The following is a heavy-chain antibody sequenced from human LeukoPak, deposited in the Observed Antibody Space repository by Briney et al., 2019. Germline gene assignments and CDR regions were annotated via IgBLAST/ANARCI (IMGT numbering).Heavy chain of an antibody. J-gene: IGHJ4*02. CDR1: GGSISSYY. V-gene: IGHV4-59*01. CDR2: IYYSGST. CDR3: ARDSSYCGGDCYSFDY. D-gene: IGHD2-21*02. Sequence: PSETLSLTCTVSGGSISSYYWSWIRQPPGKGLEWIGYIYYSGSTNYNPSLKSRVTISVDTPKNQFSLKLSSVTAADTAVYYCARDSSYCGGDCYSFDYWGQGTLVTVSS.